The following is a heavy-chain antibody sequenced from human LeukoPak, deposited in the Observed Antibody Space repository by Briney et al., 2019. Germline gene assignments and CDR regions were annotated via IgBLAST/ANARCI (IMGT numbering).Heavy chain of an antibody. CDR2: ISSSSSYI. J-gene: IGHJ4*02. D-gene: IGHD6-13*01. CDR1: GFTFSSYS. Sequence: AGGSLRLSCAASGFTFSSYSMNWVRQAPGKGLEWVSSISSSSSYIYYADSVKGRFTISRDNAENSLYLQMNSLRAEDTAMYYCARGTIAAPGTDYWGQGTLVTVSS. CDR3: ARGTIAAPGTDY. V-gene: IGHV3-21*01.